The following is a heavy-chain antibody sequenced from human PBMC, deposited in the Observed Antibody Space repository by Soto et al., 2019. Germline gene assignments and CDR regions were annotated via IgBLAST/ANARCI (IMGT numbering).Heavy chain of an antibody. D-gene: IGHD6-13*01. J-gene: IGHJ5*02. CDR3: ARIESIARNWFDP. Sequence: PGESLKISCKGSGFSFTNYWISWVRQMPGKGLEWMGNIDPVDSYANYSPSFQGHVTFSVDTSISTAYLQWSSLKASDTAMYFCARIESIARNWFDPWGQGTLVTVSP. V-gene: IGHV5-10-1*01. CDR2: IDPVDSYA. CDR1: GFSFTNYW.